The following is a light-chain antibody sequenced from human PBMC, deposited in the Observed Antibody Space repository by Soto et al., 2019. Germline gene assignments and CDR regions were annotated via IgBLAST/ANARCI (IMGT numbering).Light chain of an antibody. CDR2: EVT. V-gene: IGLV2-14*01. J-gene: IGLJ1*01. Sequence: QSVPTQPASVSGSPGQSITISCTGTSSDIGSHDYVSWYQHHPGKAPKLIIYEVTNRPSGVSDRFSGSKSGSTASLTLSGLQAEDEADYHCTSCTSNTALVFGTGTKLTVL. CDR3: TSCTSNTALV. CDR1: SSDIGSHDY.